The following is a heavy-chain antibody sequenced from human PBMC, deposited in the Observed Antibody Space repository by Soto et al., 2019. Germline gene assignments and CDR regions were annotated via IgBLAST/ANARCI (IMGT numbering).Heavy chain of an antibody. CDR3: AKCPLTTVTTYTYY. D-gene: IGHD4-17*01. V-gene: IGHV3-23*01. J-gene: IGHJ4*02. Sequence: PGGSLRLSCAASGFTFRSYAMSWVRQAPGKGLEWVSAISGSGGSTYYADSVKGRFTISRDNSKNTLYLQMNSLRAEDTAVYYCAKCPLTTVTTYTYYWGQGTLVTVSS. CDR1: GFTFRSYA. CDR2: ISGSGGST.